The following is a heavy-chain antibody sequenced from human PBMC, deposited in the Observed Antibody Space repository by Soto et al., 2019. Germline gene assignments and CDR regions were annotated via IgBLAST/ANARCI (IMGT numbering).Heavy chain of an antibody. CDR3: AREGGELNYYYYGMDV. Sequence: GGSLRLSCAASGFTFSSYGMHWVRQAPGKGLEWVAVIWYDGSNKYYADSVKGRFTISRDNSKNTLYLQMNSLRAEDTAVYYCAREGGELNYYYYGMDVWGQGTTVTVSS. J-gene: IGHJ6*02. CDR2: IWYDGSNK. D-gene: IGHD1-7*01. V-gene: IGHV3-33*01. CDR1: GFTFSSYG.